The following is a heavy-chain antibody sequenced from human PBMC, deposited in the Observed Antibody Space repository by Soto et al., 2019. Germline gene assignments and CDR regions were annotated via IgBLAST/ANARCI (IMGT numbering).Heavy chain of an antibody. CDR1: GCTFSSYS. CDR2: ISSSSSYI. Sequence: EVQLVESGGGLVKPGGSLRLSCAASGCTFSSYSMNWVRQAPGKGLEWVSSISSSSSYIYYADSVKGRFTISRDNAKNSLYLQMNSLRAEDTAVYYCARDREGLLDYWGQGTLVTVSS. V-gene: IGHV3-21*01. CDR3: ARDREGLLDY. D-gene: IGHD1-26*01. J-gene: IGHJ4*02.